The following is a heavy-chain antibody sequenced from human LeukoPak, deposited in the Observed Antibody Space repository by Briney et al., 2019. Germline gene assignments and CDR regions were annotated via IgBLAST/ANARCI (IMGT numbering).Heavy chain of an antibody. Sequence: ASVKVSRKASLYTPTSYGISTVRPAPGQGREWMGWISAYNGDPKYEQKLQGRFTMTRDTSTSTAYMELRSLRSDDTAVYYCARAGDFWSGYYRNWFDPWGQGTLVTVSS. D-gene: IGHD3-3*01. CDR3: ARAGDFWSGYYRNWFDP. CDR1: LYTPTSYG. V-gene: IGHV1-18*01. CDR2: ISAYNGDP. J-gene: IGHJ5*02.